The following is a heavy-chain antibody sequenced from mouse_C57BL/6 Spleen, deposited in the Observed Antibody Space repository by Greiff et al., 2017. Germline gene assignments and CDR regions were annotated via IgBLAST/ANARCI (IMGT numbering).Heavy chain of an antibody. J-gene: IGHJ3*01. CDR3: AREGYYDYDRAY. Sequence: QVQLQQSGAELARPGASVKLSCKASGYTFTSYGISWVKQRTGQGLEWIGEIYPRSGNTYYNEKCKGKATLTADKSSSTAYMELRSLTSEDSAVYFCAREGYYDYDRAYWGQGTLVTVSA. CDR2: IYPRSGNT. CDR1: GYTFTSYG. V-gene: IGHV1-81*01. D-gene: IGHD2-4*01.